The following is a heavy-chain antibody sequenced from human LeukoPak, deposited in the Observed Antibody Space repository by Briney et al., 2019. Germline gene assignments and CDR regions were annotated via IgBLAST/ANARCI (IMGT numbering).Heavy chain of an antibody. D-gene: IGHD3-3*01. CDR2: LYFSGST. V-gene: IGHV4-59*01. Sequence: SETLSLTCTVSGNSISNYYWSWLRQPPGKALEWIVYLYFSGSTNYNPSLKSQVTISVDTSKNQFSLKLSSVTAADTAMYYCARGIAGEWLPIWGQGTLVTVSS. J-gene: IGHJ4*02. CDR1: GNSISNYY. CDR3: ARGIAGEWLPI.